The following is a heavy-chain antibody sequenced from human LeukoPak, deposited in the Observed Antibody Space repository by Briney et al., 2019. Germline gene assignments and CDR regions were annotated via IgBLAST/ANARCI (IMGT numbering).Heavy chain of an antibody. J-gene: IGHJ4*02. V-gene: IGHV1-69*04. CDR3: ARERGYCTNGVCYTVYFDY. CDR1: GGTFSSYA. Sequence: SVKVSCKASGGTFSSYAISWVRQAPGQGLEWMGRIIPILGIANYAQKFQGRVTITADKSTSTAYMELSSLRSEDTAVYYCARERGYCTNGVCYTVYFDYWGQGTLVTVSS. CDR2: IIPILGIA. D-gene: IGHD2-8*01.